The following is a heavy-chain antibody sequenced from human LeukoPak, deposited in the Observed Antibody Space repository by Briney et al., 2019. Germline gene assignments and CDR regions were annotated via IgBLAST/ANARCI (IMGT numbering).Heavy chain of an antibody. J-gene: IGHJ4*02. Sequence: ASVKVSCKASGGTFSSYAINWVRQAPGQGLEWMGRIIPVHGTATYAQKYQDRVTITADEPTRTAYMELTYVRSDDTAVYYCTIIPNVILFTHYFEYWGQGTLVTVSS. CDR2: IIPVHGTA. CDR1: GGTFSSYA. D-gene: IGHD2-21*01. CDR3: TIIPNVILFTHYFEY. V-gene: IGHV1-69*11.